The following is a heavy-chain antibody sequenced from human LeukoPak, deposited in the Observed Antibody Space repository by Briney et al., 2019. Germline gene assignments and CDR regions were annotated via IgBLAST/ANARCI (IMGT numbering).Heavy chain of an antibody. D-gene: IGHD3-10*01. CDR2: ITSSSSYI. J-gene: IGHJ6*03. CDR3: AKDRGVVTTYYYYMDV. Sequence: GGSLRLSCAASGFTLHTYNMNWVRQAPGGGLEWVSSITSSSSYIYYADSVKGRFTISRDNDKNSLYLQMNSLRAEDTAVYFCAKDRGVVTTYYYYMDVWGKGTTVTVSS. CDR1: GFTLHTYN. V-gene: IGHV3-21*01.